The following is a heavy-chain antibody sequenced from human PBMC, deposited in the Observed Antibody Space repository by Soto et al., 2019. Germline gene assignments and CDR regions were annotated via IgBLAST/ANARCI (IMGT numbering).Heavy chain of an antibody. CDR1: GGSISSRNYY. CDR2: IYHSGST. CDR3: ALGDRDYGMDV. Sequence: QLQLQESGPGLVKPSETLSLTCTVSGGSISSRNYYWGWIRQPPGKGLEWIGSIYHSGSTYYNPSLKSRVTISVDTSKNHLSLKLSSVTAADTAVYYCALGDRDYGMDVWGQGTTVTVSS. J-gene: IGHJ6*02. D-gene: IGHD1-26*01. V-gene: IGHV4-39*02.